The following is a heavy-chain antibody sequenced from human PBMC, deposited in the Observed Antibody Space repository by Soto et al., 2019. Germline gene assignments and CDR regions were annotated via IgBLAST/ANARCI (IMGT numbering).Heavy chain of an antibody. J-gene: IGHJ6*02. V-gene: IGHV1-46*01. D-gene: IGHD3-10*01. Sequence: ASVKVSCKASGYTFTSYYMHWVRQAPGQGLEWMGIINPSGGSTSYAQKFQGRVAMTRDTSTSTVYMELSSLRSEDTAVYYCARRMVRGVTYYYYYGMDVWGQGTTVT. CDR1: GYTFTSYY. CDR3: ARRMVRGVTYYYYYGMDV. CDR2: INPSGGST.